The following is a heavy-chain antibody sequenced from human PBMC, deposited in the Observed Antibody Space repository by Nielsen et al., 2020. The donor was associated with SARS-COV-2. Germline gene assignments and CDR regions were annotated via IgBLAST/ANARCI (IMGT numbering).Heavy chain of an antibody. Sequence: GGSLRLSCVVSGFNIRGYWMTWVRQAPGKGLEWVGNIKLDGSEKYYVDSVKGRFTISRDNARNTLYLQMNSLRVEDTAEYYCARVGFYGDPEYLDYWGPGTLVTVSS. CDR3: ARVGFYGDPEYLDY. J-gene: IGHJ4*02. CDR1: GFNIRGYW. V-gene: IGHV3-7*01. D-gene: IGHD4-17*01. CDR2: IKLDGSEK.